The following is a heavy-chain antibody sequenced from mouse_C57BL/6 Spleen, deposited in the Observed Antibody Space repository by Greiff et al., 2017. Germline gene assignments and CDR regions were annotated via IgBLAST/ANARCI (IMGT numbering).Heavy chain of an antibody. J-gene: IGHJ2*01. CDR3: ARMRGYDFDY. CDR2: ISYDGSN. CDR1: GYSITSGYY. D-gene: IGHD2-2*01. V-gene: IGHV3-6*01. Sequence: EVHLVESGPGLVKPSQSLSLTCSVTGYSITSGYYWNWIRQFPGNKLEWMGYISYDGSNNYNPSLKNRISITRDTSKNQFFLKLNSVTTEDTATYYCARMRGYDFDYWGQGTTLTVSS.